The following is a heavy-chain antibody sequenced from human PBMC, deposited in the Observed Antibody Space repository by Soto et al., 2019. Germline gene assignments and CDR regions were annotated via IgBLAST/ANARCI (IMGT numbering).Heavy chain of an antibody. CDR2: IDPSDSHT. D-gene: IGHD3-3*01. J-gene: IGHJ3*01. V-gene: IGHV5-10-1*01. Sequence: PGESLKISCQVSGYTFIKYWITWVRQVPGKGLEWVGRIDPSDSHTNYNPSFQGHVTISVDKSIDTAYLQWSSLEASDTAIYYCARQITTFGVNINAFNAWGQGTTVT. CDR1: GYTFIKYW. CDR3: ARQITTFGVNINAFNA.